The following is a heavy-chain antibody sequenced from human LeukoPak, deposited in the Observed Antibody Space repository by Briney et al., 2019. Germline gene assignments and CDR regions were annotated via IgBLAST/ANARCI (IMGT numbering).Heavy chain of an antibody. CDR2: INPNSGGT. V-gene: IGHV1-2*04. D-gene: IGHD6-19*01. CDR1: GYTFTGYY. CDR3: ARALQLVAGTLFDY. J-gene: IGHJ4*02. Sequence: ASVKVSCKASGYTFTGYYMHWVRQAPGQGLEWMGWINPNSGGTNYAQKFQGWVTMTRDTSISTAYMELSRLRSDDTAVYYCARALQLVAGTLFDYWGQGTLVTVSS.